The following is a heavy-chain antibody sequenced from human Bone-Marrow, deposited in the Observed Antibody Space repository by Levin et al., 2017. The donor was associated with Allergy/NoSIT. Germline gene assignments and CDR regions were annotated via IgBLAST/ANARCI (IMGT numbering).Heavy chain of an antibody. CDR3: ARDPDSSVYDEDESPRDWFDP. CDR2: ISSDGSQK. CDR1: GFTFSKFG. J-gene: IGHJ5*02. D-gene: IGHD5/OR15-5a*01. V-gene: IGHV3-30*12. Sequence: GGSLRLSCVVSGFTFSKFGMHWVRQAPGKGLEWVALISSDGSQKHYSDSVKGRFTITRDNSRNTLFLQMNTLRVEDTALYYCARDPDSSVYDEDESPRDWFDPWGQGTLVTVSS.